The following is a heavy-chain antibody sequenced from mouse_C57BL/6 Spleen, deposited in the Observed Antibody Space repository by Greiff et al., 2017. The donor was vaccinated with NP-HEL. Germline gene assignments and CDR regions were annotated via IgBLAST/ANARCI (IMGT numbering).Heavy chain of an antibody. V-gene: IGHV1-50*01. J-gene: IGHJ2*01. Sequence: QVQLQQPGAELVKPGASVKLSCKASGYTFTSYWMQWVKQRPGQGLEWIGEIDPSDSYTTYNQKFKGKATLTVDTSSSTAYMQLSSLTSEDSAVYYCARGGLRRGFDYWGQGTTLTVSS. CDR2: IDPSDSYT. CDR1: GYTFTSYW. CDR3: ARGGLRRGFDY. D-gene: IGHD2-4*01.